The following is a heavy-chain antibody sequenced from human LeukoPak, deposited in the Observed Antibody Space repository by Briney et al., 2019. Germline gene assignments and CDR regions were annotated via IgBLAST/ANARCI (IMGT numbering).Heavy chain of an antibody. CDR1: GFTYSSYS. D-gene: IGHD2-15*01. CDR2: ISSSSSTI. CDR3: AREPLGYCSGGSCYSGSFDY. Sequence: GGSLRLSCAASGFTYSSYSMNWVRQAPGKGLEWVSYISSSSSTIYYADSVKGRFTISRDNAKNSPYLQMNSLRAEDTAVYYCAREPLGYCSGGSCYSGSFDYWGQGTLVTVSS. V-gene: IGHV3-48*01. J-gene: IGHJ4*02.